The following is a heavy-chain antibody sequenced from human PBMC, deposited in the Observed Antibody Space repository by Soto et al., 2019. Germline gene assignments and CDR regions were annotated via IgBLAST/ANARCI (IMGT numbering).Heavy chain of an antibody. Sequence: PGGSLRLSCAASGFTFSSYAMSWVRQAPGKGLEWVSAISGSGGSTYYADSVKGRFTISRDSSKNTLYLQMNSLRAEDTAVYYCAKDPTFTMVRGAKIYWGQGTLVTVSS. J-gene: IGHJ4*02. CDR1: GFTFSSYA. CDR2: ISGSGGST. CDR3: AKDPTFTMVRGAKIY. D-gene: IGHD3-10*01. V-gene: IGHV3-23*01.